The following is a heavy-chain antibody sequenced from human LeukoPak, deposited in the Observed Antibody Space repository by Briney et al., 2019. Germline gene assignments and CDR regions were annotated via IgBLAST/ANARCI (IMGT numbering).Heavy chain of an antibody. Sequence: ASETLSLTCTLSGGSFSSYYWSWIRQPPGKGLEWIGYIYYSGSTNYNPSLKSRVTISVDTSKNQFSLKLSSVTATDTAVYYCARAGYSGSDFSVWGKGSTVTVSS. V-gene: IGHV4-59*01. CDR1: GGSFSSYY. D-gene: IGHD5-12*01. J-gene: IGHJ6*04. CDR2: IYYSGST. CDR3: ARAGYSGSDFSV.